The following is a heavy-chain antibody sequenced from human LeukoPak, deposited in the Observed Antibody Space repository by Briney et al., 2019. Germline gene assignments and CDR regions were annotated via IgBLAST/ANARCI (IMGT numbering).Heavy chain of an antibody. J-gene: IGHJ4*02. CDR1: GFTFSSYE. CDR3: ARESIAVAGAPFDY. D-gene: IGHD6-19*01. CDR2: ISSGSTI. Sequence: AGGSLRLSCAASGFTFSSYEMNWVRQAPGKGLERVSYISSGSTIYDADSVKGRFTISRDNAKNSLYLQMNSLRAEDTAVYYCARESIAVAGAPFDYWGQGTLVTVS. V-gene: IGHV3-48*03.